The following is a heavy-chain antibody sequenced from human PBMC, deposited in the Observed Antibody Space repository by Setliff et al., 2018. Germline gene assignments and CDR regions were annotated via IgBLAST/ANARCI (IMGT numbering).Heavy chain of an antibody. CDR2: IFGSGST. V-gene: IGHV4-4*07. CDR1: RGSINSHY. CDR3: ARDRGSNNSPEDFDY. Sequence: PSETLSLTCTVSRGSINSHYWSWIRQPAGKRLEWIGRIFGSGSTNYNPSLKSRVTMSIDTSKNQFFLKVRSVTAADTAVYYCARDRGSNNSPEDFDYWGLGTLVTVSS. D-gene: IGHD1-1*01. J-gene: IGHJ4*02.